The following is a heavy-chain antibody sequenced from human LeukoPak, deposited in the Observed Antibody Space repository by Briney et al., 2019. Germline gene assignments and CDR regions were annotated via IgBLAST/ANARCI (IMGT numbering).Heavy chain of an antibody. D-gene: IGHD3-3*01. CDR1: GYTFISYD. J-gene: IGHJ4*02. CDR3: ARVRKASTIFGVVTKYYFDY. V-gene: IGHV1-8*01. Sequence: ASVKVSCKASGYTFISYDINWVRQATGQGLEWMGWMNPNSGNTGYAQKFQGRVTMTRNTSISTAYMELSSLRSEDTAVYYCARVRKASTIFGVVTKYYFDYWGQGTLVTVSS. CDR2: MNPNSGNT.